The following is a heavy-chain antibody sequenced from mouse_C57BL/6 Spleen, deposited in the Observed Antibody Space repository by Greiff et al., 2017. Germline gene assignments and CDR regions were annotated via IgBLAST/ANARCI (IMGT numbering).Heavy chain of an antibody. CDR1: GYAFSSYW. J-gene: IGHJ1*03. V-gene: IGHV1-80*01. D-gene: IGHD2-2*01. CDR3: ARLRRYWYFDV. CDR2: IYPGDGDT. Sequence: VQRVESGAELVKPGASVKISCKASGYAFSSYWMNWVKQRPGKGLEWIGQIYPGDGDTNYNGKFKGKATLTADKSSSTAYMQLSSLTSEDSAVYFCARLRRYWYFDVWGTGTTVTVSS.